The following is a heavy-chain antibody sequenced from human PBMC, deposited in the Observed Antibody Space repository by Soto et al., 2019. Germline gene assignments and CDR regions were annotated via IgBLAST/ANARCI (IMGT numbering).Heavy chain of an antibody. CDR3: ARSAIFGFLIISGGGEF. Sequence: VQLVQSGPEVKKPGASVRVSCKASGYTFTNFAVSWVRQAPGQGLEWIGWISAYNGRTDYAERVQGRLTLTVDTSTDTAYMDLTSLRSDDTAIYYCARSAIFGFLIISGGGEFWGQGTLVTVSS. CDR1: GYTFTNFA. CDR2: ISAYNGRT. D-gene: IGHD3-3*01. J-gene: IGHJ4*02. V-gene: IGHV1-18*04.